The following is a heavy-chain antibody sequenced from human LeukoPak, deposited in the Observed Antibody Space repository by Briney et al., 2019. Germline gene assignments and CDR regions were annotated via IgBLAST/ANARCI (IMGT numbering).Heavy chain of an antibody. Sequence: PSGTLSLTCTVSGGSIISSSYYWGWIRQPPGKGLEWIGRIYYSGSTCYNPSLKSRVTISVDTSKNQFSLKLSPVTAADTAVYYCASSGRWAYGYKYYFDYWGQGTLVSVSS. CDR2: IYYSGST. D-gene: IGHD2-15*01. J-gene: IGHJ4*02. V-gene: IGHV4-39*07. CDR3: ASSGRWAYGYKYYFDY. CDR1: GGSIISSSYY.